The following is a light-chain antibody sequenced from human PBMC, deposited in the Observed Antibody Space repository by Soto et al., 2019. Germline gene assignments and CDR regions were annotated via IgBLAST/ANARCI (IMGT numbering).Light chain of an antibody. CDR3: QQYFEWPPMT. CDR1: QSVSSN. CDR2: GAS. V-gene: IGKV3-15*01. J-gene: IGKJ1*01. Sequence: EIVMTQSPATLSVSPGARAPLSCRASQSVSSNLAWYQQKPGQAPRLLIYGASTRATGIPARFSGRGSGTDFTLTISSLRSEDSAIYYCQQYFEWPPMTFGQGTKVDIK.